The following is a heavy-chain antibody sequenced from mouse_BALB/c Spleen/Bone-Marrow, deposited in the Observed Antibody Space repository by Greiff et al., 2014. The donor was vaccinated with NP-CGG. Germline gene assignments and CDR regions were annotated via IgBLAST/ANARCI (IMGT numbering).Heavy chain of an antibody. CDR1: GYTLTDYN. CDR2: INPNNGGT. V-gene: IGHV1-18*01. J-gene: IGHJ1*01. CDR3: ASPDARYWYFDF. Sequence: EVQLQQSGPELVKPGASVKIPCKASGYTLTDYNMDWVKQSHGKSLEWIGDINPNNGGTIYNQKFKGKATLTVDKSSSTAYMEPRSLTSEDTAVYSCASPDARYWYFDFWGAGTTVTVSS.